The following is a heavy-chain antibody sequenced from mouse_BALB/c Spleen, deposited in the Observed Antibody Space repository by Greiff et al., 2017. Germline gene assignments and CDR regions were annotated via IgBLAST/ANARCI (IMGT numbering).Heavy chain of an antibody. CDR1: GFTFNTYA. Sequence: EVKLMESGGGLVQPKGSLKLSCAASGFTFNTYAMNWVRQAPGKGLEWVARIRSKSNNYATYYADSVKDRFTISRDDSQSMLYLQMNNLKTEDTAMYYCVRHGYDYDAGNPMDYWGQGTSVTVSS. CDR3: VRHGYDYDAGNPMDY. D-gene: IGHD2-4*01. J-gene: IGHJ4*01. CDR2: IRSKSNNYAT. V-gene: IGHV10-1*02.